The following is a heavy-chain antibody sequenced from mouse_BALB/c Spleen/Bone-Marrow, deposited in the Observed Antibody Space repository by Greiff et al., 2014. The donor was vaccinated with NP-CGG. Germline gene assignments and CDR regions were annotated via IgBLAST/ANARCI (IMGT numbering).Heavy chain of an antibody. CDR1: GYTFTDYA. Sequence: QVQLQQSGAELVRPGVSVKISCKGSGYTFTDYAMHWVKQCHAKSLEWIGVISTYYGDASYNQKFKGKATMTVDKSSSTAYMELARLTSEDSAIYYCAREGGNFPWFAYWGQGTLVTVSA. D-gene: IGHD2-1*01. V-gene: IGHV1S137*01. CDR3: AREGGNFPWFAY. CDR2: ISTYYGDA. J-gene: IGHJ3*01.